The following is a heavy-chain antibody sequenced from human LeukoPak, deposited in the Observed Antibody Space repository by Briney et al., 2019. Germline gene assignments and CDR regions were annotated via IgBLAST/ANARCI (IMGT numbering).Heavy chain of an antibody. CDR1: GGLISSSSYY. CDR2: IYYTGST. Sequence: SETLSLTCTVSGGLISSSSYYWVRLRQPPGKGLEWIGSIYYTGSTYYNPSLKSRVTISVDTSKKQFSLKLSSVTAADTAVSYCARGLSGDIAAAGTVSGSSYFDYWGQGTLVTVSS. V-gene: IGHV4-39*07. D-gene: IGHD6-13*01. CDR3: ARGLSGDIAAAGTVSGSSYFDY. J-gene: IGHJ4*02.